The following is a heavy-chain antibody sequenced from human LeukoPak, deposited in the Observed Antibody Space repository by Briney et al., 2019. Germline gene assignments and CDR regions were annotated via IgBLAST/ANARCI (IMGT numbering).Heavy chain of an antibody. CDR1: GFTFSTYV. CDR3: ARDWYNNSDAFDL. CDR2: ISYDGSNK. Sequence: PGRSLRLSCAASGFTFSTYVMHWVRQAPGKGLEWVAVISYDGSNKYYADSVKGRFTISRDNSKNTLYLLMNSLRAEDTAVYYCARDWYNNSDAFDLWGQGTMVTVSS. J-gene: IGHJ3*01. V-gene: IGHV3-30*04. D-gene: IGHD4-11*01.